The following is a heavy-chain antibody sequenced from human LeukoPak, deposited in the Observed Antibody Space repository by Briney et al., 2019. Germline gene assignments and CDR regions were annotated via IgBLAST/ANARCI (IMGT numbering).Heavy chain of an antibody. CDR1: GGSISSYY. J-gene: IGHJ6*03. CDR2: IYTSGST. CDR3: ARHGRDRYYDILTGYYAHYYMDV. V-gene: IGHV4-4*09. Sequence: SETLSLTCTVSGGSISSYYWSWIRQPPGKGLEWTGYIYTSGSTNYNPSLKSRVTISVDTSKNQFSLKLSSVTAADTAVYYCARHGRDRYYDILTGYYAHYYMDVWGKGTTVTVSS. D-gene: IGHD3-9*01.